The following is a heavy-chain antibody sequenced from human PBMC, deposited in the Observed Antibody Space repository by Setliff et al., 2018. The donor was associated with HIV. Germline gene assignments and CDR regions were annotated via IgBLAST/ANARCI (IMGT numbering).Heavy chain of an antibody. CDR1: GYTFTSYG. J-gene: IGHJ3*02. CDR3: ARGYYNFWSGYYDSRFPNPIDAFDI. Sequence: GASVKVSCKASGYTFTSYGISWVRQAPGQGLEWMGWISAYNGNTNYAQKLQGRVTMTTDTSTSTAYMELRSLRSDDTAVHYCARGYYNFWSGYYDSRFPNPIDAFDIWGQGTMVTVSS. V-gene: IGHV1-18*01. D-gene: IGHD3-3*01. CDR2: ISAYNGNT.